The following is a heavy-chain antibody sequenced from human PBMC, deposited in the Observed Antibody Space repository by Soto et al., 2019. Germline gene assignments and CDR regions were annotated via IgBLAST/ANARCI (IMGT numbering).Heavy chain of an antibody. Sequence: GASVKVSCKASGGTFSSYAISWVRQAPGQGLEWMGGIIPIFGTANYAQKLQGRVTITADESTSTAYMELSSPRSEDTAVYYCADIAATGASLDYWGQGTLVTVSS. CDR3: ADIAATGASLDY. CDR1: GGTFSSYA. J-gene: IGHJ4*02. D-gene: IGHD6-13*01. CDR2: IIPIFGTA. V-gene: IGHV1-69*13.